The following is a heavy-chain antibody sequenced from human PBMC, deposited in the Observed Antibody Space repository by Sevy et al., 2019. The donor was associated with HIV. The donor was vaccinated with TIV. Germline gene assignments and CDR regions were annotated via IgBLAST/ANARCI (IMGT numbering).Heavy chain of an antibody. J-gene: IGHJ5*02. V-gene: IGHV3-20*01. D-gene: IGHD2-8*01. Sequence: GGSLRLSCAASGFTFDDYGMSWVRQAPGKGLEWVSGINWNGGSTGYADSVKGRFTISRDNAKNSLYLQMNSLRAEDTALYNCARDPVLFLAGGRYKWFDPWGQGTLVTVSS. CDR1: GFTFDDYG. CDR2: INWNGGST. CDR3: ARDPVLFLAGGRYKWFDP.